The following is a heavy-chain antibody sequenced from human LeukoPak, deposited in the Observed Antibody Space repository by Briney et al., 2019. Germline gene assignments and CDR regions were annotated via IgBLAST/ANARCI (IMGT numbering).Heavy chain of an antibody. CDR1: GGSISNDF. CDR2: ISYSGIT. J-gene: IGHJ1*01. CDR3: ARHSVSSAAGTVPGEYFQH. Sequence: SETLSLTCTVSGGSISNDFWSWIRQPPGKGLEWIGYISYSGITNYNPSLKSRVTISVDTSKNQFSLRLRSVTAADTAVYYCARHSVSSAAGTVPGEYFQHWGQGTLVTVSS. D-gene: IGHD6-13*01. V-gene: IGHV4-59*08.